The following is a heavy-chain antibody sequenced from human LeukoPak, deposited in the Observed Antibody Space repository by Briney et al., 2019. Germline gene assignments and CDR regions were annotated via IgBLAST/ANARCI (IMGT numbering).Heavy chain of an antibody. CDR1: GFTFSSYG. Sequence: GGSLRLSCAASGFTFSSYGMHWVRQAPGKGLEWVAVKWYDGSNKYYADSVKGRFTISRDNSKNTLYLQMNSLRAEDTAVYYCARDFGIVVVPAATRAYYYYMDVWGKGTTVTVSS. D-gene: IGHD2-2*01. J-gene: IGHJ6*03. V-gene: IGHV3-33*01. CDR2: KWYDGSNK. CDR3: ARDFGIVVVPAATRAYYYYMDV.